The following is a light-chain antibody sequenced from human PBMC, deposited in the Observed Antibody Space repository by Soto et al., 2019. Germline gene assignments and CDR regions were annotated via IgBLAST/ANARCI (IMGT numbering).Light chain of an antibody. J-gene: IGKJ1*01. CDR2: AAS. V-gene: IGKV1-6*01. CDR3: LQDYNYPWT. Sequence: AIQMTQSPSSLSASVGARVTITCRASQGIRNDLGWYQQKPGKAPQLLIYAASSLQSGVPSRFSGSGSGTDFTLTISSLQPEDFATYYCLQDYNYPWTFGQGTKVDIK. CDR1: QGIRND.